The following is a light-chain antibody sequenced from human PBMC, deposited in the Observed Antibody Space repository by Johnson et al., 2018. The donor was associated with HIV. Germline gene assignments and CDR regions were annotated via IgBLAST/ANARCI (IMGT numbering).Light chain of an antibody. J-gene: IGLJ1*01. CDR1: SSNIGNNY. CDR2: ENY. V-gene: IGLV1-51*02. Sequence: HSVLTQPPSVSAAPGQKVTISCSGSSSNIGNNYVSWYQQLPGTAHKLLIYENYKRPSGIPDRFSGSQSCTSATLGITGLQTGDEADYYCGTWDCILREVFGTGTKVTVL. CDR3: GTWDCILREV.